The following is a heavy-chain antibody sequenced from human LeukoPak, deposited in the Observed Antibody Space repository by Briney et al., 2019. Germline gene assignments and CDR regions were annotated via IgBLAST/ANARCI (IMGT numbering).Heavy chain of an antibody. CDR1: GFTFNTYT. Sequence: GGSLRLSCAASGFTFNTYTMNWVRQAPGKGLEWVSYISGSSGIIDYADSVRGRFTISRDNAKNSLYLQMNSLRAEDTAVYYCAKAPGTTVTRGFDYWGQGTLVTVSS. J-gene: IGHJ4*02. CDR3: AKAPGTTVTRGFDY. CDR2: ISGSSGII. D-gene: IGHD4-17*01. V-gene: IGHV3-48*01.